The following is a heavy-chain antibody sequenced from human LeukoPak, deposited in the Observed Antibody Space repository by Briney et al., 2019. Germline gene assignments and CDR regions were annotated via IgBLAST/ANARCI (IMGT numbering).Heavy chain of an antibody. D-gene: IGHD6-25*01. CDR2: IYYSGST. CDR3: ARPSSAYRVQRNAFDI. Sequence: SETLSLTCTVSGGSISSYYWSWIRQPPGKGLEWIGYIYYSGSTNYNPSLKSRVTISVDTSKNQFSLKLSSVTAADTAVYYCARPSSAYRVQRNAFDIWGQGTMVTVSS. CDR1: GGSISSYY. J-gene: IGHJ3*02. V-gene: IGHV4-59*12.